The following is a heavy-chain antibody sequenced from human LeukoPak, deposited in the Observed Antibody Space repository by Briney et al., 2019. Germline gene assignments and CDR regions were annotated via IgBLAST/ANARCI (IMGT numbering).Heavy chain of an antibody. J-gene: IGHJ4*02. V-gene: IGHV3-30*15. D-gene: IGHD6-19*01. Sequence: PGGSLRLSCAASGFTFRSYAMHWVRQAPGKGLEWVAVISDDGSRQHYSDFLEGRITISRDNSKNTVSLQMSSLRTEDTAVYFCAREQSGDGWSRFDYWGQGTLVTVSS. CDR1: GFTFRSYA. CDR2: ISDDGSRQ. CDR3: AREQSGDGWSRFDY.